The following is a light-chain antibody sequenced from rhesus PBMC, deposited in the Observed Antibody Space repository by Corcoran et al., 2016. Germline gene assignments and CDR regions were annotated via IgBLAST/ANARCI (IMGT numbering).Light chain of an antibody. CDR1: ENVDNH. J-gene: IGKJ2*01. CDR2: KAS. CDR3: QHGYGTPYS. V-gene: IGKV1-74*01. Sequence: DIQMTQSPSALSASVGDRVTFTCRASENVDNHLNWYQQKSGEAPKLLIYKASTVYSGVPSRFSGSGYGTDYTFTISSLQPEDVATYYCQHGYGTPYSFGQGTKVDIK.